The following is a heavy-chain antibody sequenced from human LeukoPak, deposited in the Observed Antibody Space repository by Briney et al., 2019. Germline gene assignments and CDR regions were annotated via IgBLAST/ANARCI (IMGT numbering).Heavy chain of an antibody. J-gene: IGHJ4*02. D-gene: IGHD4-23*01. Sequence: GRSLRLSCAASGFTFSSYGMHWVRQAPGKGLEWVAVISYDGSNKYYADSVKGRFTISRDNSKNTLYLQMSSLRAEDTAVYYCASDYGGIFYWGQGTLVTVSS. V-gene: IGHV3-30*03. CDR1: GFTFSSYG. CDR3: ASDYGGIFY. CDR2: ISYDGSNK.